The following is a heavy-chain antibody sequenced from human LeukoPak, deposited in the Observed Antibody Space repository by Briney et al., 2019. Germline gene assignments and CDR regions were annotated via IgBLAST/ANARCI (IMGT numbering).Heavy chain of an antibody. V-gene: IGHV2-5*02. D-gene: IGHD6-19*01. J-gene: IGHJ4*02. CDR1: GFSLSTSGVG. Sequence: SGPTLVKPTQTLTLTCTFSGFSLSTSGVGVGWIRQPPGKALEWLAPIYWDDDKRYSPSLKSRPTITKDTSKNQVVLTMTNMDPVDTATXYCAHSTAVAERVSDFDYXGQGXXVTV. CDR2: IYWDDDK. CDR3: AHSTAVAERVSDFDY.